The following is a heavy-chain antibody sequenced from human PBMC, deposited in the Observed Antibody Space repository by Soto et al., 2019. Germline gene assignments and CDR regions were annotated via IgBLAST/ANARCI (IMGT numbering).Heavy chain of an antibody. D-gene: IGHD3-3*01. CDR2: IYPGDSDT. CDR3: ARNGMLRFSELSV. J-gene: IGHJ6*02. CDR1: GYSFTSYW. V-gene: IGHV5-51*01. Sequence: GESLKISCNGSGYSFTSYWIGWVRQMPGKGLEWMGIIYPGDSDTRYSPSFQGQVTISADKSISTAYLQWSSLKASDTAMYYCARNGMLRFSELSVWGQGTTVTVYS.